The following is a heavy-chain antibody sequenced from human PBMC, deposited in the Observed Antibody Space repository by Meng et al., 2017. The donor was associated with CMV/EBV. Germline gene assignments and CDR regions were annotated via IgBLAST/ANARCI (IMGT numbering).Heavy chain of an antibody. V-gene: IGHV4-34*02. J-gene: IGHJ4*02. CDR2: INHSGST. CDR3: ARVWDSGWDY. D-gene: IGHD3-22*01. Sequence: HVPIQQRRAALLHPSETLALTCAVYGGSFSGYYWSWIRQPPGKGLEWIGEINHSGSTNYNPSLKSRVTISVDTSKNQFSLKLSSVTAADTAVYYCARVWDSGWDYWGQGTLVTVSS. CDR1: GGSFSGYY.